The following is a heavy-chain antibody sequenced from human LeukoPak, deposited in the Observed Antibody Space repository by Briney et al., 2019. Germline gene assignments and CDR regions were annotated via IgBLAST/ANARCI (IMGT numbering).Heavy chain of an antibody. Sequence: PGGSLRPSCAASGFTFSTDAMHWVRQAPGKGLEWVAVISYDGSNKYYADSVKGRFTISRDNSKNTLYLQMNSLRAEDTAVYYCAKAPSAYYYDSSGPMGLDYWGQGTLVTVSS. CDR2: ISYDGSNK. CDR1: GFTFSTDA. J-gene: IGHJ4*02. D-gene: IGHD3-22*01. V-gene: IGHV3-30*04. CDR3: AKAPSAYYYDSSGPMGLDY.